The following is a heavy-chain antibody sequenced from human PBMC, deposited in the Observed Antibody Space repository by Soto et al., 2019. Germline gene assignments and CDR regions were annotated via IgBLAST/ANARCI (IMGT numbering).Heavy chain of an antibody. V-gene: IGHV1-18*01. CDR3: ARVGATDFWSGYYTYNWFDP. D-gene: IGHD3-3*01. CDR2: ISAYNGNT. J-gene: IGHJ5*02. Sequence: ASVKVSCKASGYTLTSYGISWVRQAPGQGLEWMGWISAYNGNTNYAQKLQGRVTMTTDTSTSTAYMELRSLRSDDTAVYYCARVGATDFWSGYYTYNWFDPWGQGTLVTV. CDR1: GYTLTSYG.